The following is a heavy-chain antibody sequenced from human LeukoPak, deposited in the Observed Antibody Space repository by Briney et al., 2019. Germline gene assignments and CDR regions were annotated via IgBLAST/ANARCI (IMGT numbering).Heavy chain of an antibody. V-gene: IGHV4-39*06. Sequence: PSETLSLTCTVSGGSISSSSYYWGWIRQPPGKGLEWIGSIYYSGSTYYNPSLKNRVTISMDTSKNQFALRLTSVTAADTAVYFCARVSVDILGTVSFYFESWGQGTLVTVSS. D-gene: IGHD1-26*01. CDR2: IYYSGST. CDR1: GGSISSSSYY. CDR3: ARVSVDILGTVSFYFES. J-gene: IGHJ4*02.